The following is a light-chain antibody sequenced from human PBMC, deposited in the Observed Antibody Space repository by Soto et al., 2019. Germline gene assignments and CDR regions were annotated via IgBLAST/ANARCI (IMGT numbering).Light chain of an antibody. CDR2: EVS. CDR1: SSDVGGYNY. Sequence: LTQPPSASGSPGQSVTISCTGTSSDVGGYNYVSWYQQHPGKAPKLMIYEVSKRPSGVPDRFSGSKSGNTASLTVSGLQAEDEAHYYCSSYAGSNNYVFGTGTKVIVL. J-gene: IGLJ1*01. V-gene: IGLV2-8*01. CDR3: SSYAGSNNYV.